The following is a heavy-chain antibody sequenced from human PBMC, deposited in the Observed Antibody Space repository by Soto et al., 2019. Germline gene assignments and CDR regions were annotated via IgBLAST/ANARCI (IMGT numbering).Heavy chain of an antibody. CDR2: VNPNSGDT. J-gene: IGHJ3*01. V-gene: IGHV1-8*01. D-gene: IGHD2-21*02. CDR1: GYSFTSYD. Sequence: QVQLVQSGAEVQKPGASLKVSCKASGYSFTSYDMNWVRQAPGQGPEWMGWVNPNSGDTDYAQKFQDRVTMTTDTSKSTAHMELRRLRCEDTAVYFSARVSFSAPVTGAESFDFWGKGTMVTISS. CDR3: ARVSFSAPVTGAESFDF.